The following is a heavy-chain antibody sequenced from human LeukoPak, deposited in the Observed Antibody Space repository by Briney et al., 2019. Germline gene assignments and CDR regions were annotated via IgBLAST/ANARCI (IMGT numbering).Heavy chain of an antibody. CDR1: GGSISSSSYY. CDR2: IYYSGST. CDR3: ARYGSGYY. D-gene: IGHD3-10*01. Sequence: SETLSLTCTVSGGSISSSSYYWGWIRQPPGKGLEWIGSIYYSGSTYYNPSLKSRVTISVDTCKNQFSLKLSSVTAADTAVYYCARYGSGYYWGQGTLVTVSS. V-gene: IGHV4-39*01. J-gene: IGHJ4*02.